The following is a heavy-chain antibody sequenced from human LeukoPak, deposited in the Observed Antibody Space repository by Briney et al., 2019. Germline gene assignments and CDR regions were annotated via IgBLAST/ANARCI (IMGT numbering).Heavy chain of an antibody. CDR1: GFTFSSYA. V-gene: IGHV3-30-3*01. CDR3: ARDGDSPPGDY. D-gene: IGHD4-17*01. CDR2: ISYDGSNK. J-gene: IGHJ4*02. Sequence: GGSLRLSCAASGFTFSSYAMHWVRQAPGKGLEWVAVISYDGSNKYYADSVKGRFTISRDNSKNTLYLQMSSLRAEDTAVYYCARDGDSPPGDYWGQGTLVTVSS.